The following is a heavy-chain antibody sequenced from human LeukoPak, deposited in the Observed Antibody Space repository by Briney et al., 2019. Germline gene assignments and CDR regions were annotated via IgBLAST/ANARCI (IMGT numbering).Heavy chain of an antibody. CDR2: IYYSGST. Sequence: PSETLSLTCAVSGGSISSGGYYWSWIRQPPGKGLEWIGYIYYSGSTNYNPSLKSRVTISVDTSKNQFSLKLSSVTAADTAVYYCARVRIAAELDYWGQGTLVTVSS. D-gene: IGHD6-13*01. J-gene: IGHJ4*02. CDR1: GGSISSGGYY. CDR3: ARVRIAAELDY. V-gene: IGHV4-61*08.